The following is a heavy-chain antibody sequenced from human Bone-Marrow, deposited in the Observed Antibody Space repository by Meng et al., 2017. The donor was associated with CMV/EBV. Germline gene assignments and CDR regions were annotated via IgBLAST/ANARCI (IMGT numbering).Heavy chain of an antibody. CDR3: ARVERLYCSSTSCPTTYYFDY. Sequence: STWWSWVRPPPGKGLEWIGEIYHSGSTNYNPSLKSRVTISVDKSKNQFSLKLSSVTAADTAVYYCARVERLYCSSTSCPTTYYFDYWGQGTLVTVSS. CDR1: STW. J-gene: IGHJ4*02. D-gene: IGHD2-2*01. V-gene: IGHV4-4*02. CDR2: IYHSGST.